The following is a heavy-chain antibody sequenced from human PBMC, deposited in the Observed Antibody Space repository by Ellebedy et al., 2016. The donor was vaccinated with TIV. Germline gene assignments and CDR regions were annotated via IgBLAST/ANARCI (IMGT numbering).Heavy chain of an antibody. D-gene: IGHD1-1*01. CDR1: GGSFSGYS. Sequence: GSLRLSCAVYGGSFSGYSWSWIRQPPGKGLEWIGEINHRESTNYNPSLKSRVTISLDTSKNQFSLRLSSVTAADTAVYYCARCDRHDVDLDHWYFDLWGRGTLVTVSS. J-gene: IGHJ2*01. V-gene: IGHV4-34*01. CDR3: ARCDRHDVDLDHWYFDL. CDR2: INHREST.